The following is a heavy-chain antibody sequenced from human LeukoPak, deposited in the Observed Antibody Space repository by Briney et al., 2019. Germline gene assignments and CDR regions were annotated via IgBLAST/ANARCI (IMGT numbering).Heavy chain of an antibody. CDR1: GGSFSGYY. CDR2: INHSGST. J-gene: IGHJ4*02. CDR3: ASRYYYDSSGYYSSSYYFDY. D-gene: IGHD3-22*01. V-gene: IGHV4-34*01. Sequence: PSETLSLTCAVYGGSFSGYYWSWIRQPPGKGLEWIGEINHSGSTNYNPSLKSRVTISVDTSKNQFSLKLSSVTAADTAVYYCASRYYYDSSGYYSSSYYFDYWGQGTLVTVSS.